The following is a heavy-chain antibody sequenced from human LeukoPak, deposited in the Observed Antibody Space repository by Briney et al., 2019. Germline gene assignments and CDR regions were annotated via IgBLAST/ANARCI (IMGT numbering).Heavy chain of an antibody. V-gene: IGHV4-34*01. Sequence: PSETLSLTCAVYGESFSDYHWSWIRQPPEKGLEWIGQISHDGNTNYNPSLKSRVTLSTDTSKNQFSLRLTSVTTADTAIYYCARRRDWNDVLDSWGQGTPVTVSS. D-gene: IGHD1-1*01. CDR3: ARRRDWNDVLDS. CDR2: ISHDGNT. CDR1: GESFSDYH. J-gene: IGHJ4*02.